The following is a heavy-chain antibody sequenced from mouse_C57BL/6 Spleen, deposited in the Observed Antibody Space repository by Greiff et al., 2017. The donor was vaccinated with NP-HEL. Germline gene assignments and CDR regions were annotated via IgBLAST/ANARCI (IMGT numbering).Heavy chain of an antibody. V-gene: IGHV1-81*01. J-gene: IGHJ1*03. CDR2: IYPRSGNT. Sequence: QVQLKQSGAELARPGASVKLSCKASGYTFTSYGISWVKQRTGQGLEWIGEIYPRSGNTYYNEKFKGKATLTADKSSSTAYMELRSLTSEDSAVYFCARYELTWYFDVWGTGTTVTVSS. D-gene: IGHD1-3*01. CDR1: GYTFTSYG. CDR3: ARYELTWYFDV.